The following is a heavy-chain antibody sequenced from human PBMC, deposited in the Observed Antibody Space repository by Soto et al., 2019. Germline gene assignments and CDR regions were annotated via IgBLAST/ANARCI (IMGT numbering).Heavy chain of an antibody. D-gene: IGHD2-15*01. CDR1: GYTFTSYD. Sequence: ASVKVSCKASGYTFTSYDINWVRQATGQGLEWMGWMNPNSGNTGYAQKFQGRVTMTRNTSISTAYMELSSLRSEDTAVYYCARAVVVAATPGFDYWGQGTLVTVSS. CDR3: ARAVVVAATPGFDY. J-gene: IGHJ4*02. V-gene: IGHV1-8*01. CDR2: MNPNSGNT.